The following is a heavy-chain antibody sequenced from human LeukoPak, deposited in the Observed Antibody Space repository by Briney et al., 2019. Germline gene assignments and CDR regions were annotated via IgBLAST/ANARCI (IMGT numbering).Heavy chain of an antibody. CDR1: GGSISSYY. Sequence: SETLSLTCTVSGGSISSYYWSWIRQPAGKGLEWIGRIYTSGSTNYNPSLKSRVTMSVDTSKNQFSLKLSSVTAADTAVYYCARVMVAPSYVCYANYYYYYYMDVWGKGTTVTVSS. V-gene: IGHV4-4*07. D-gene: IGHD3-16*01. J-gene: IGHJ6*03. CDR2: IYTSGST. CDR3: ARVMVAPSYVCYANYYYYYYMDV.